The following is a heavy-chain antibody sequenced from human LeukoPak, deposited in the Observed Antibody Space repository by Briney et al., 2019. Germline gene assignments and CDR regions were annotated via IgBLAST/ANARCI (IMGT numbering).Heavy chain of an antibody. Sequence: GASVKVSCKASGYTFTSYDINWVRQATGQGLEWMGWINPNSGGTNYAQKFQGRVTMTRDTSISTAYMELSRLRSDDTAVYYCARVPYYYDSTYFDYWGQGTLVTVSS. CDR2: INPNSGGT. CDR1: GYTFTSYD. CDR3: ARVPYYYDSTYFDY. V-gene: IGHV1-2*02. D-gene: IGHD3-22*01. J-gene: IGHJ4*02.